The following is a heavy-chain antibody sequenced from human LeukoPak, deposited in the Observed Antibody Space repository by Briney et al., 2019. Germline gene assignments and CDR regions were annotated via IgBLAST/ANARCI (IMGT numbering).Heavy chain of an antibody. CDR1: GFTFSGSA. Sequence: GSLRLSFAASGFTFSGSAMQWVRQASGKGLEWVGRIRSKANSYATAYAASVKGRFTISRDDSKNTAYLQMNSLKTEDTAVYYCTRIYAQVTTGERIDWGQGTLVTVSS. D-gene: IGHD4-17*01. CDR3: TRIYAQVTTGERID. CDR2: IRSKANSYAT. V-gene: IGHV3-73*01. J-gene: IGHJ4*02.